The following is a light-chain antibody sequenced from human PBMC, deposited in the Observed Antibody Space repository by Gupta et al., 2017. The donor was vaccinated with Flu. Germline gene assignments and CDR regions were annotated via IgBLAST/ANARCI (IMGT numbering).Light chain of an antibody. CDR2: AVS. Sequence: QSALTQPASVSGSPGQSITISCPGTRSDVCGYNYVSWYQPHPGNAPNTMIYAVSHRTAGVSNRFAGSKSGNTASLTISVRQAEDEADYYRSSYTSSSTLEYVFGTGTKFTVL. J-gene: IGLJ1*01. CDR1: RSDVCGYNY. V-gene: IGLV2-14*01. CDR3: SSYTSSSTLEYV.